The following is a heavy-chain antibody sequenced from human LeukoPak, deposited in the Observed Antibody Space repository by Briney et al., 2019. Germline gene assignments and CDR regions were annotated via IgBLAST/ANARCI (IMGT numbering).Heavy chain of an antibody. CDR1: GGSFSGYY. CDR3: ARVVRGVIKN. D-gene: IGHD3-10*01. J-gene: IGHJ4*02. Sequence: SETLSLTCAVYGGSFSGYYWSWIRQPPGKGLEWIGEINHSGSTNYNPSLKSRVTISVDTSKNQFSLKLSSVTAADTAVYYCARVVRGVIKNWGQGTLVTVSS. CDR2: INHSGST. V-gene: IGHV4-34*01.